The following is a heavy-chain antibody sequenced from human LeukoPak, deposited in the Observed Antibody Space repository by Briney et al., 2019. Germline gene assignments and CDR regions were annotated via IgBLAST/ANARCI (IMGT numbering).Heavy chain of an antibody. J-gene: IGHJ4*02. CDR3: ARREDGRYTIDY. CDR1: GGSISSYY. Sequence: SETLSLTCTVSGGSISSYYWSWIRQPPGKGLEWIGYIYYSGSTNYNPSLKSRVTISVDTSKNQFSLKLSSVTAADTAVYYCARREDGRYTIDYWGQGTLVTVSS. V-gene: IGHV4-59*01. D-gene: IGHD5-24*01. CDR2: IYYSGST.